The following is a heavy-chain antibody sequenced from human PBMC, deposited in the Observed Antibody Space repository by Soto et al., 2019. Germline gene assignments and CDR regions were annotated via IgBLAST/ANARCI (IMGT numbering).Heavy chain of an antibody. D-gene: IGHD6-6*01. CDR2: INSDGSST. J-gene: IGHJ4*02. CDR1: GGSISSRNW. V-gene: IGHV3-74*01. Sequence: VQLQESGPGLVNPSGTLALTCAVSGGSISSRNWWSWVRQPPGKGLEWVSRINSDGSSTSYADSVKGPFTISRDNAKNTLFLQMNSLRAEDTAVYYCARDGMYSSSGDSWGQGTLVTVSS. CDR3: ARDGMYSSSGDS.